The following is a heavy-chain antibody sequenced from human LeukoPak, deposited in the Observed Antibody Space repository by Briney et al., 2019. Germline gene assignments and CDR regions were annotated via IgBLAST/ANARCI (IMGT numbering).Heavy chain of an antibody. V-gene: IGHV3-23*01. J-gene: IGHJ4*02. CDR1: GFTFTGHA. D-gene: IGHD4-17*01. Sequence: GGCLRLSCAASGFTFTGHAMTWVRQAPGKGLEWVAVISGSGGTTYYADSVKGRFIISRDNPKNTLYLQMNSLTGADTALYYCAKDRYGDYSFEHWGQGALVAVSS. CDR3: AKDRYGDYSFEH. CDR2: ISGSGGTT.